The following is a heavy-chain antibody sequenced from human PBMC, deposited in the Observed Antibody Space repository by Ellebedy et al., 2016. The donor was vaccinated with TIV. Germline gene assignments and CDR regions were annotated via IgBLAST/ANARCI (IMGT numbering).Heavy chain of an antibody. CDR2: IYYSGST. CDR1: GGSISSTSSY. V-gene: IGHV4-39*01. J-gene: IGHJ4*02. Sequence: SETLSLTCTVSGGSISSTSSYWGWLRQPPGKGLEWIAGIYYSGSTYYNPSLRSRVTISVDTSKNQFSMKLSSVTAADTAVYYCARHSTMVRGGLPDYWGQGTAVTVSS. CDR3: ARHSTMVRGGLPDY. D-gene: IGHD3-10*01.